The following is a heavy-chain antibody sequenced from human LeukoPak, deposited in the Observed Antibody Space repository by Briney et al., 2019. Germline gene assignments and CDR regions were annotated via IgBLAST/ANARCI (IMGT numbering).Heavy chain of an antibody. V-gene: IGHV3-30*02. Sequence: PGGSLRLSCAASGFTFSSYVMHWVRQAPGKGLEWVAFIRYDGSNKYYADSVKGRFTISRDNSKNTLYLQMNSLRAEDTAVYYCAKDRHAPGRYCSSTSCFPFDSWGQGTLVTVSS. CDR1: GFTFSSYV. CDR3: AKDRHAPGRYCSSTSCFPFDS. J-gene: IGHJ5*01. CDR2: IRYDGSNK. D-gene: IGHD2-2*01.